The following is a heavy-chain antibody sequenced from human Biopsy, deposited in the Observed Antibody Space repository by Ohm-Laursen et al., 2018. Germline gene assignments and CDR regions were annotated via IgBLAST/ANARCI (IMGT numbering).Heavy chain of an antibody. CDR2: ISYTGYT. CDR1: GGSFTGHY. Sequence: SDTLSLTCTVSGGSFTGHYWSWIRQPPGKGLEWIGHISYTGYTSYNASLKSRVTISVDTSRNHFSLRLSSLTAADTAVYYCARGSNDFGGLYFPRWGQGTLLTVSP. J-gene: IGHJ4*02. V-gene: IGHV4-59*11. D-gene: IGHD4-23*01. CDR3: ARGSNDFGGLYFPR.